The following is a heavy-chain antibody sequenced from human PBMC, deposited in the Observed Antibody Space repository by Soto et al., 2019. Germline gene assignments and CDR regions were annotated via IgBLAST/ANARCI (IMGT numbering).Heavy chain of an antibody. CDR3: AKDVNYDVLAGYYYY. D-gene: IGHD3-9*01. V-gene: IGHV3-30*18. CDR1: GFTFSDYA. CDR2: VSHDGRNT. Sequence: SGGSLRLSCAASGFTFSDYAMHWVRQAPGKGLEWVAVVSHDGRNTHYADSVKGRFTISRDNSKNTLSLEMTSLRAEDTAVYYCAKDVNYDVLAGYYYYWGQGTLVTVSS. J-gene: IGHJ4*02.